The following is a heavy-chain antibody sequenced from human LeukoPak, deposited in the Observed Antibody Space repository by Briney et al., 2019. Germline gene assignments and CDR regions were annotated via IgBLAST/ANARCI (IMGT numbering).Heavy chain of an antibody. V-gene: IGHV4-39*01. J-gene: IGHJ4*02. CDR1: GGSISSSSYS. CDR3: ARQGSGRSSDY. D-gene: IGHD1-26*01. Sequence: SETLSLTCTASGGSISSSSYSWGWIRQPPGKGLEWIGSIYYSGSTFYNPSLKSRVTISVDTSKNQFSLKLSSVTAADTAVYYCARQGSGRSSDYWGQGTLVTVSS. CDR2: IYYSGST.